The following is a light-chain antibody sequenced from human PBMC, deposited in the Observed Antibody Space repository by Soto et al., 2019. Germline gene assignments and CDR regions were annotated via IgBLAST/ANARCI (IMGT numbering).Light chain of an antibody. V-gene: IGKV3D-20*02. CDR2: GAS. CDR1: QSVRSSY. CDR3: QQRVNWPPT. Sequence: EIVLTQSPGTLSSSPGERATLSCRASQSVRSSYLAWYQQKPGQAPRLLIYGASSRATGIPDRFSGSGSGTDFTLTISRLEPEDFAVYYCQQRVNWPPTFGGGTKVEI. J-gene: IGKJ4*01.